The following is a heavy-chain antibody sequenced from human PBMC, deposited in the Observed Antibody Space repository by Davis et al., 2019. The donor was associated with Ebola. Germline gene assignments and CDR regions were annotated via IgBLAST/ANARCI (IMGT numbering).Heavy chain of an antibody. CDR2: IRSKANSYAT. CDR1: GFTFSGSA. V-gene: IGHV3-73*01. Sequence: PGGSLRLSCAASGFTFSGSAMHWVRQASGKGLEWVGRIRSKANSYATAYAASVKGRFTISRDDSKNTAYLQMNSLKTEDTAVYYCTRHGGYCSGGSCYPFDYWGQGTLVTVSS. J-gene: IGHJ4*02. CDR3: TRHGGYCSGGSCYPFDY. D-gene: IGHD2-15*01.